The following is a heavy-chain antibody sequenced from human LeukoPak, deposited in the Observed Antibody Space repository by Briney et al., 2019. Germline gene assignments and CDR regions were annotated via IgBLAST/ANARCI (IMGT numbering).Heavy chain of an antibody. D-gene: IGHD3-16*01. CDR3: ASRVGYYYYYMDV. V-gene: IGHV1-69*13. J-gene: IGHJ6*03. CDR1: GYTFTSYG. Sequence: GASVKVSCKASGYTFTSYGISWVRQATGQGLEWMGGIIPIFGTANYAQKFQGRVTITADESTSTAYMELSSLRSEDTAVYYCASRVGYYYYYMDVWGKGTTVTISS. CDR2: IIPIFGTA.